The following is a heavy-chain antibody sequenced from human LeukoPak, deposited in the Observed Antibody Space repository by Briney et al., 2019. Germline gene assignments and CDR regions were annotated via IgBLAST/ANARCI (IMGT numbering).Heavy chain of an antibody. CDR2: IYTSGSA. J-gene: IGHJ4*02. Sequence: SDTLSLPCTVSSDSISSYYWSCIPQPAGRGREWIGRIYTSGSANYNPSLKSRVNMSVDTSKNQFSLKLSSVTAADTAVYYCARERQWLNYFDYWGQGTLVTASS. D-gene: IGHD6-19*01. CDR3: ARERQWLNYFDY. V-gene: IGHV4-4*07. CDR1: SDSISSYY.